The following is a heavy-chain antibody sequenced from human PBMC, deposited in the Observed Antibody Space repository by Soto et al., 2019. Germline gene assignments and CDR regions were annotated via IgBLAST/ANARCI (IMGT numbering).Heavy chain of an antibody. CDR1: GYTFTSYY. V-gene: IGHV1-46*01. J-gene: IGHJ6*02. D-gene: IGHD1-1*01. Sequence: ASVKVSCKASGYTFTSYYMHWVRQAPGQGLEWMGIINPSGGSTSYAQKFQGRVTMTRDTSTSTVYMELSSLRSEDTAVYHCARSSVQLERLYYYYYGMDVWGQGTTVTVSS. CDR2: INPSGGST. CDR3: ARSSVQLERLYYYYYGMDV.